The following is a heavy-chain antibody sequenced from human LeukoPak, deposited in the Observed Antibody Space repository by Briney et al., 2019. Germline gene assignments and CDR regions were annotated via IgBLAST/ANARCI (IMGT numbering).Heavy chain of an antibody. Sequence: GGSLRLSCAASGFTFDDYAMHWVRQGPGKGLEWVFLINENGDIAYYGDSVRGRFTVSRDNAKNSLYLQMNSLTTEDTALYYCAKARWEPNFDYWGQGTLVTVSS. CDR2: INENGDIA. CDR1: GFTFDDYA. CDR3: AKARWEPNFDY. V-gene: IGHV3-43*02. J-gene: IGHJ4*02. D-gene: IGHD1-26*01.